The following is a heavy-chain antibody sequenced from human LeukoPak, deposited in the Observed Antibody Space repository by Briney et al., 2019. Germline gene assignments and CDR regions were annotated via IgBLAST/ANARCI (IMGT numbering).Heavy chain of an antibody. CDR2: ISSSATYI. J-gene: IGHJ3*02. D-gene: IGHD1-26*01. CDR1: GFRLSTYN. V-gene: IGHV3-21*01. Sequence: GGSLRLSCAASGFRLSTYNMNWVRLAPGKGLQWVSSISSSATYIHYADSLKGRFTVSRDNAKNSLYLQMNNLRAEDTAVYYCARWGGTYYVAAFDIWGQGTTVTVSS. CDR3: ARWGGTYYVAAFDI.